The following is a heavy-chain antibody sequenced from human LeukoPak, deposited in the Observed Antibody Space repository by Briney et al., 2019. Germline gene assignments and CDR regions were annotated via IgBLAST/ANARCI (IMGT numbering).Heavy chain of an antibody. Sequence: SETLSLTCTVSGGSISSSSYYWGWIRQPPGKGLEWIGSIYYSGSTYYNPSLKSRFTISVDTSKNQFSLKLSSVTAADTAVYYCASLPPAQTGDLNLDYWGQGTLVTVSS. CDR1: GGSISSSSYY. D-gene: IGHD7-27*01. CDR2: IYYSGST. V-gene: IGHV4-39*01. CDR3: ASLPPAQTGDLNLDY. J-gene: IGHJ4*02.